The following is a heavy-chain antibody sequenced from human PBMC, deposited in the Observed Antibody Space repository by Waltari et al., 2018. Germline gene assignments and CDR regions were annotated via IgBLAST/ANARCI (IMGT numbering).Heavy chain of an antibody. J-gene: IGHJ4*02. Sequence: EVQLVESGGGLVQRGGSRRLSCAASGFIFRNYAMHWVRQAPGKGLEYVSAISSNGDDTYYANSVKGRFTISRDNSKNTLYLQMGSLRAEDMAVYYCTSGSAYYGNWGQGTLVTVSS. CDR3: TSGSAYYGN. V-gene: IGHV3-64*01. CDR2: ISSNGDDT. D-gene: IGHD3-22*01. CDR1: GFIFRNYA.